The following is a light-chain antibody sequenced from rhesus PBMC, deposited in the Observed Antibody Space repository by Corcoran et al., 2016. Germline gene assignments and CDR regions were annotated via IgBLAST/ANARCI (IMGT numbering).Light chain of an antibody. Sequence: QSVLTQPPSASGAPGQSVTISCSGSSSNIGSNYVYWYQQLSGKAPKLLIYNNNQRPSGVPDRFSGSKSGTSASLAISGLQSEDEADYYCSAWDSSLSGGLFGGGTRLTVL. CDR2: NNN. J-gene: IGLJ2*01. CDR3: SAWDSSLSGGL. CDR1: SSNIGSNY. V-gene: IGLV1-72*02.